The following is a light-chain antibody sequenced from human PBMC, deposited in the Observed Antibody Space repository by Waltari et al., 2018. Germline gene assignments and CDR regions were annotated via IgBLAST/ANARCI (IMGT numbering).Light chain of an antibody. CDR2: EGT. CDR3: CSYAGSTTFLYV. J-gene: IGLJ1*01. Sequence: QSALTQPASVSGSPGQPITIPCPGSSNDLGTYNLVSWYQHHPGKAPKLMIYEGTERPSGVSNRFSGSKSGNTASLTISGLQAEDEADYYCCSYAGSTTFLYVFGTGTKVTVL. CDR1: SNDLGTYNL. V-gene: IGLV2-23*01.